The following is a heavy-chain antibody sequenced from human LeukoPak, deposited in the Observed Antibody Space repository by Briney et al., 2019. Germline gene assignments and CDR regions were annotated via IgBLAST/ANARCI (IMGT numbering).Heavy chain of an antibody. J-gene: IGHJ4*02. D-gene: IGHD5-12*01. CDR2: IIPILGIA. Sequence: GASVKVSCKASGGTFSSYAISWVRQAPGQGLEWMGRIIPILGIANYAQKFQGRVTITADKSTSTAYMELSSLRSEDTAVYYCAIDFNSRVSGIVATTIFDYWGQGTLVTVSS. CDR1: GGTFSSYA. V-gene: IGHV1-69*04. CDR3: AIDFNSRVSGIVATTIFDY.